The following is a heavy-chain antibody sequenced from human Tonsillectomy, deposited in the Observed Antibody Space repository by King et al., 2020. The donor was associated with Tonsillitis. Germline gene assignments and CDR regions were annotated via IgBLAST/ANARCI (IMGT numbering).Heavy chain of an antibody. J-gene: IGHJ4*02. CDR2: INHSGST. V-gene: IGHV4-34*01. Sequence: VQLPQWGAGLLKPSETLSLTYAVYGGSFSGYYWSWIRQPPGRGLEWIGEINHSGSTNYNPPLKSRVTISVDTTKKQFSLNLNSVTAADTAVYYCAGGSDIVVVPAASSLDYWGQGTLVTVSS. D-gene: IGHD2-2*01. CDR3: AGGSDIVVVPAASSLDY. CDR1: GGSFSGYY.